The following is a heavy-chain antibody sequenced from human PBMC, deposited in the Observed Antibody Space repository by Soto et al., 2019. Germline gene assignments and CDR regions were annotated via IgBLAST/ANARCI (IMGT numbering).Heavy chain of an antibody. Sequence: ASVKVSCKASGYTFTSYAMHWVRKAPGQRLEWMGWINAGNGNTKYSQKFQGRVTITRDTSASTAYMELSSLRSEDTAVYYCARTYCSGGSCYSEFDPWGQGTLVTVS. D-gene: IGHD2-15*01. CDR3: ARTYCSGGSCYSEFDP. CDR1: GYTFTSYA. CDR2: INAGNGNT. V-gene: IGHV1-3*01. J-gene: IGHJ5*02.